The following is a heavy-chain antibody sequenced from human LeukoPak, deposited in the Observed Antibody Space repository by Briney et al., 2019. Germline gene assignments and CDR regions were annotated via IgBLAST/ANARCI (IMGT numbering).Heavy chain of an antibody. J-gene: IGHJ3*02. D-gene: IGHD2/OR15-2a*01. Sequence: SETLSLTCAVYGGSFSGYYWSWIRQPPGKGLEWIGDINNSGSTNYNPSLKSRITISVDTSQNQFSLKLSSVTAADTAVYYCAKSTSYGVIDIWGQGTIVT. CDR3: AKSTSYGVIDI. CDR2: INNSGST. CDR1: GGSFSGYY. V-gene: IGHV4-34*01.